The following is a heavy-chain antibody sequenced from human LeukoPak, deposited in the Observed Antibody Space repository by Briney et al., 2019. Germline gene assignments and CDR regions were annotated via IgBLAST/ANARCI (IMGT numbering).Heavy chain of an antibody. CDR2: IYTSGTT. CDR3: ARHEWGITNAFDI. CDR1: GGSISSGSFY. Sequence: PSETLSLTCSVSGGSISSGSFYWNWIRQPAGKGLEWIGRIYTSGTTYYNPSLKSRVTISVDTSKNQFSLKLRSVTAADTAVYYCARHEWGITNAFDIWGQGTMVTVSS. J-gene: IGHJ3*02. V-gene: IGHV4-61*02. D-gene: IGHD1-14*01.